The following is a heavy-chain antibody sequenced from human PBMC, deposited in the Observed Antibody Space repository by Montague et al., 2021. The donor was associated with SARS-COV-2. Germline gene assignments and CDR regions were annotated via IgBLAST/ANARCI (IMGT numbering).Heavy chain of an antibody. D-gene: IGHD5-12*01. V-gene: IGHV4-59*07. Sequence: SDTLSLTCTVSGGSISSNFWSWIRQPPGKGLEWIGYIYYSGSTNXNPSLKSRVTISVDTSKKQFSLQLSPVTAADTAVYYCARTRGYDPLFDFWGQGTLVTVSS. CDR1: GGSISSNF. CDR2: IYYSGST. J-gene: IGHJ4*02. CDR3: ARTRGYDPLFDF.